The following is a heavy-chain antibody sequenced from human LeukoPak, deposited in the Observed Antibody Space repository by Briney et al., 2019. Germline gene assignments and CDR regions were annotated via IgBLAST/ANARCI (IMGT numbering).Heavy chain of an antibody. V-gene: IGHV4-31*03. CDR2: IYYSGST. J-gene: IGHJ4*02. Sequence: SQTLSLTCTVSGGSISSGGYYWSWIRQHPGKGLEWIGYIYYSGSTYYNPSLKSRVTISVDTSKNQFSLKLSFVTAADTAVYYCARGLQLRGIFDYFDYWGQGTLVTVSS. D-gene: IGHD5-24*01. CDR1: GGSISSGGYY. CDR3: ARGLQLRGIFDYFDY.